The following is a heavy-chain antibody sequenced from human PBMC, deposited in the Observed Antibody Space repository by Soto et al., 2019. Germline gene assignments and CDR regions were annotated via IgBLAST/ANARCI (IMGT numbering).Heavy chain of an antibody. CDR1: GFTFSSYA. V-gene: IGHV3-23*01. CDR3: AKHRYCSGGSCYFLIGY. J-gene: IGHJ4*02. CDR2: ISGSGGST. D-gene: IGHD2-15*01. Sequence: GSLRLSCAASGFTFSSYAMSWVRQAPGKGLEWVSAISGSGGSTYYADSVKGRFTISRDNSKNTLYLQMNSLRAEDTAVYYCAKHRYCSGGSCYFLIGYWGQGTLVTVSS.